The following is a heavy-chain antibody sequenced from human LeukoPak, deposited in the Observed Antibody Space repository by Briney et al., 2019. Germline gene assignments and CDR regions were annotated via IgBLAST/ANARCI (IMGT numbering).Heavy chain of an antibody. CDR3: AKDRRGHYYGMDI. V-gene: IGHV3-23*01. CDR2: ISGSGGST. J-gene: IGHJ6*02. Sequence: GGSLRLSCAASGFTFSSYAMSWVRQAPGKGLEWVSAISGSGGSTYYADSVKGRFTISRGNSKNTLYLRMNSLRAEDTAVYYCAKDRRGHYYGMDIWGQGTTVTVSS. D-gene: IGHD3-16*01. CDR1: GFTFSSYA.